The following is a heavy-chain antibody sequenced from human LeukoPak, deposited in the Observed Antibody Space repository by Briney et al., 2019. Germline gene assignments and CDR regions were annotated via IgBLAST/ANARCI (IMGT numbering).Heavy chain of an antibody. CDR1: GFTFSSYA. CDR2: ISGSGGST. CDR3: ANLAGIAHYYYYGMDV. J-gene: IGHJ6*02. D-gene: IGHD6-13*01. Sequence: GGSLRLSCAASGFTFSSYAMSWVRQAPGKGLEWVSAISGSGGSTYYADSVKGRFTISRDNSKNTLYLQMNSLRAEDTAVYYCANLAGIAHYYYYGMDVWGQGTTVTVSS. V-gene: IGHV3-23*01.